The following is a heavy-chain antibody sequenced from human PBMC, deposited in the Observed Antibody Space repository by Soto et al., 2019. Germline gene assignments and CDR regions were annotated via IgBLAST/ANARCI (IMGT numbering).Heavy chain of an antibody. J-gene: IGHJ4*02. Sequence: QVQLVESGGGVVQPGRSLRLSCAASGFTFSSYAMHWVRQAPGKGLVWVAVISYDGSNKYYAASVKGRFTISRDNSKNTLYLQMNSLRAEDTAGYYCAREGCGGDCYDIDYWGQGTLVTVSS. CDR3: AREGCGGDCYDIDY. CDR2: ISYDGSNK. V-gene: IGHV3-30-3*01. CDR1: GFTFSSYA. D-gene: IGHD2-21*02.